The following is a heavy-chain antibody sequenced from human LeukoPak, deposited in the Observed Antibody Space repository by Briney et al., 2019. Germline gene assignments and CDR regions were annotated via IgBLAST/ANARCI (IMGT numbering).Heavy chain of an antibody. CDR2: VYYSGNT. CDR3: ARGHNYDSSGYFFDH. CDR1: GASISGYS. J-gene: IGHJ4*01. D-gene: IGHD3-22*01. V-gene: IGHV4-59*08. Sequence: SETLSLTCSVSGASISGYSWNWIRQSPGERLGWIGYVYYSGNTNYSPSLKSRVTISVDTSKNQFSLKLSSVTAADTAVYFCARGHNYDSSGYFFDHWGQGTLATVS.